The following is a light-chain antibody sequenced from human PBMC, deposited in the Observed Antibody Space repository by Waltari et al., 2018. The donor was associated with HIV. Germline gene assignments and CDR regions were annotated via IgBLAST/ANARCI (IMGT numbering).Light chain of an antibody. CDR2: EDN. CDR1: SGSIAINF. CDR3: QSYGDNAVI. Sequence: NFMLTQPYSVSESPGKTVTISCTRSSGSIAINFVQWYQQRPGSAPTTVIYEDNQRPSGVPDRFSGSIDRSSNSASLTISGLETEDEADCYCQSYGDNAVIFGGGTKVTVL. V-gene: IGLV6-57*04. J-gene: IGLJ2*01.